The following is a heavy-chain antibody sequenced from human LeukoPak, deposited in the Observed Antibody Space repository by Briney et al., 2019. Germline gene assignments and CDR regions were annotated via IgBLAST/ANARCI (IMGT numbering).Heavy chain of an antibody. J-gene: IGHJ6*03. V-gene: IGHV3-21*01. CDR2: ISSSSSYI. Sequence: GGSLRLSCAASGFTFSSYAMNWVRQAPGKGLEWVSSISSSSSYIYYADSVKGRFTISRDNAKNSLYLQMNSLRAEDTAVYYCARDSSSWYSYYYYYMDVWGQGTTVTVSS. CDR3: ARDSSSWYSYYYYYMDV. CDR1: GFTFSSYA. D-gene: IGHD6-13*01.